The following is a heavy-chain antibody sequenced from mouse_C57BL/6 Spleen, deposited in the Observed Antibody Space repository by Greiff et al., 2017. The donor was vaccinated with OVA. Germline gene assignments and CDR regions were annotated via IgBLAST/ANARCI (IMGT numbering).Heavy chain of an antibody. Sequence: QVQLKESGPGLVQPSQSLSITCTVSGFSLTSYGVHWVRQSPGKGLEWLGVIWSGGSTDYNAAFISRLSISKDNSKSQVFFKMNSLQADDTAIYYCARKGDDYDVDYAMDYWGQGTSVTVSS. J-gene: IGHJ4*01. V-gene: IGHV2-2*01. CDR1: GFSLTSYG. D-gene: IGHD2-4*01. CDR3: ARKGDDYDVDYAMDY. CDR2: IWSGGST.